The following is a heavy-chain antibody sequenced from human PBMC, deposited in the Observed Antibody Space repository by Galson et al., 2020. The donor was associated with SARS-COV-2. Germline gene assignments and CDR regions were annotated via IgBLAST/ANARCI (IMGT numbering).Heavy chain of an antibody. CDR2: ISSSSSYI. V-gene: IGHV3-21*01. CDR1: GFTFSSYS. Sequence: GESLKISCAASGFTFSSYSMNWVRQAPGKGLEWVSSISSSSSYIYYADSVKGRFTISRDNAKNSLYLQMNSLRAEDTAVYYCARELQYGDLREFDYWGQGTLVTVSS. CDR3: ARELQYGDLREFDY. D-gene: IGHD4-17*01. J-gene: IGHJ4*02.